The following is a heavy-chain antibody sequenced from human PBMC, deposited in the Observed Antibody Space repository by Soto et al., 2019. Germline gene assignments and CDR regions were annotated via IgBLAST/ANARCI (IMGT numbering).Heavy chain of an antibody. V-gene: IGHV4-39*01. D-gene: IGHD6-6*01. Sequence: PSETLSLTCTVSGGSISSSSYYWGWIRQPPGKGLEWIGSIYYSGSIYYNPSLKSRVTISVDTSKNQFSLKLSSVTAADTAVYYCARREGIAARPLPGDYWGQGTLVTVSS. CDR1: GGSISSSSYY. CDR3: ARREGIAARPLPGDY. CDR2: IYYSGSI. J-gene: IGHJ4*02.